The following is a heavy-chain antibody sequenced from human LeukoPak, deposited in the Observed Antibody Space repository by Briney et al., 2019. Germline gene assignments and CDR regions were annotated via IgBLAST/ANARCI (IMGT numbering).Heavy chain of an antibody. Sequence: GGSLRLSCAASGFTFSSFGMTWVRQAPGMGLEWVSGISGSDGSTYYADSVKGRFTISRDNSKNTLYLQMNSLRSDDTAVYYCAREGVQEWFWGDGYYYYMDVWGKGTTVTISS. D-gene: IGHD3-3*01. CDR2: ISGSDGST. CDR3: AREGVQEWFWGDGYYYYMDV. CDR1: GFTFSSFG. V-gene: IGHV3-23*01. J-gene: IGHJ6*03.